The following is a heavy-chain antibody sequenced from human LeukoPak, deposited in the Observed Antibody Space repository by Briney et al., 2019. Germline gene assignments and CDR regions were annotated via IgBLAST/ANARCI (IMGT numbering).Heavy chain of an antibody. Sequence: PGGSLRLSCAASGFTFSSYWMHWVRQAPGKGLVWVSRINSDGSSTSYADSVKGRFTISRDNAKNTLYLQMNSLRAEDTAVYYCARVLSTYYYDSSGYEFDAFDIWGQGTMVTVSS. CDR1: GFTFSSYW. J-gene: IGHJ3*02. CDR2: INSDGSST. V-gene: IGHV3-74*01. CDR3: ARVLSTYYYDSSGYEFDAFDI. D-gene: IGHD3-22*01.